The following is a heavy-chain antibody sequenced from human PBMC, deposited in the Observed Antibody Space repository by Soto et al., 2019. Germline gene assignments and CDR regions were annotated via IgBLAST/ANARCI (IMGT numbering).Heavy chain of an antibody. Sequence: LVKVSCKASGGTFSSYAISWVRQAPGQRLEWMGGIIPIFGTANYAQKFQGRVTITADESTSTAYMELSSLRSEDTAVYYCAIASLTTVTDRYPYYYYYGMDVWGQGTTVTVS. D-gene: IGHD4-17*01. J-gene: IGHJ6*02. V-gene: IGHV1-69*13. CDR2: IIPIFGTA. CDR3: AIASLTTVTDRYPYYYYYGMDV. CDR1: GGTFSSYA.